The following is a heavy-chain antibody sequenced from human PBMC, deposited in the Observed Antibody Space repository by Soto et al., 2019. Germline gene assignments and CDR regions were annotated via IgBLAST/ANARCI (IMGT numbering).Heavy chain of an antibody. Sequence: ASVKVSCKAYGYTFTDYYMHWVRQAPGQGLEWMGWINPNSGGTNYAQKFQGRATMTRDTPISTAYMEVSRLRSDDTAVYYCARAVSTLLYYFDCWGQGTLVTVSS. CDR3: ARAVSTLLYYFDC. CDR2: INPNSGGT. J-gene: IGHJ4*02. D-gene: IGHD4-17*01. V-gene: IGHV1-2*02. CDR1: GYTFTDYY.